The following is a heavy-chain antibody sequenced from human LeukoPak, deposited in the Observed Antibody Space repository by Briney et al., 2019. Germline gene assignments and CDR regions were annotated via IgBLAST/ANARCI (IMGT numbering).Heavy chain of an antibody. CDR1: GFTFSSYG. CDR3: AREGPRGNSQFDY. V-gene: IGHV3-33*01. J-gene: IGHJ4*02. CDR2: IWYDGSNK. Sequence: GGSLRLSCAASGFTFSSYGMHWVRQAPGKGLEWVAVIWYDGSNKYYADSVKGRFTISRDNSKNTLYLQMNSLRAEDTAVYYCAREGPRGNSQFDYWGQGTLVTVSS. D-gene: IGHD2/OR15-2a*01.